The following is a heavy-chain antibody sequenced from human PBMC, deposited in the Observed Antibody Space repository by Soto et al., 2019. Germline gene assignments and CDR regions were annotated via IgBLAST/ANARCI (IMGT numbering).Heavy chain of an antibody. V-gene: IGHV3-9*01. D-gene: IGHD2-8*02. CDR3: ARAPGYCTCGACSNPGYFDY. CDR1: GFTFGNFA. J-gene: IGHJ4*02. Sequence: GGSLRLSCAASGFTFGNFAMHCVRQAPGKGLDWVSGISWNTGTIDYADSVKGRFTISRDNAERSLYLQMNNLRAEDTAVYYCARAPGYCTCGACSNPGYFDYGCLGTLVTVSS. CDR2: ISWNTGTI.